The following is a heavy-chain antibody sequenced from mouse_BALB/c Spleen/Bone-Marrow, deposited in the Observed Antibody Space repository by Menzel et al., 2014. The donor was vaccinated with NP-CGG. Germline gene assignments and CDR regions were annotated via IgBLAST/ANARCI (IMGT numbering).Heavy chain of an antibody. V-gene: IGHV1-9*01. CDR2: ILPGSGST. CDR3: ARSYGNYVWFAN. D-gene: IGHD2-1*01. J-gene: IGHJ3*01. Sequence: VQGVESGAELMKPGASVKISCKATGYTFSRYWIEWVKQRPGHGLEWIGEILPGSGSTNYNEKFKGKATFTADTSSNTAYMQLSSLTSEDSAVYYCARSYGNYVWFANWGQGTLVTVSA. CDR1: GYTFSRYW.